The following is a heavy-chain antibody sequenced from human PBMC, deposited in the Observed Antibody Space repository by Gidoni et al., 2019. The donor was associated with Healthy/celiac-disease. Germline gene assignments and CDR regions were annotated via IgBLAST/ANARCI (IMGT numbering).Heavy chain of an antibody. CDR1: GFSLRTTGVG. J-gene: IGHJ4*02. CDR3: ARSGPPPSPFDS. D-gene: IGHD3-3*01. CDR2: IYSNDDK. V-gene: IGHV2-5*01. Sequence: QITLKESGPTLVKPTQTLTLTCTFSGFSLRTTGVGVGWIRQPPGKALEWLALIYSNDDKRYSPSLKSRLTITKDTSKNQVVLTMTNMDPVDTATYYCARSGPPPSPFDSWGQGTLVTVSS.